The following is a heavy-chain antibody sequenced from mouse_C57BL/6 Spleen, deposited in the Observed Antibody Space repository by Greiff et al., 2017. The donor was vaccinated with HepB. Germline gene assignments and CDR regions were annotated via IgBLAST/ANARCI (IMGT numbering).Heavy chain of an antibody. J-gene: IGHJ4*01. CDR3: TTGYSNHPSMDY. D-gene: IGHD2-5*01. Sequence: EVQLQQSGAELVRPGASVKLSCTASGFNIKDDYMHWVKQRPEQGLEWIGWIDPENGDTEYASKFQGKATITADTSSNTAYLQLSSLTSEDTAVYYCTTGYSNHPSMDYWGQGTSVTVSS. CDR1: GFNIKDDY. CDR2: IDPENGDT. V-gene: IGHV14-4*01.